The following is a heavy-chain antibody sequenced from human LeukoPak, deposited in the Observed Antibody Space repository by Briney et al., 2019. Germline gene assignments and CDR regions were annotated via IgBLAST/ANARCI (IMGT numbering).Heavy chain of an antibody. Sequence: SETLSLTCTVSGGSISSGSYYWSWIRQPAGKGLEWIGRIYTSGSTNYNPSLKSRVTISVDTPKNQFSLKLSSVTAADAAVYYCARDYDFWSGLYYWGQGTLVTVSS. CDR3: ARDYDFWSGLYY. J-gene: IGHJ4*02. CDR2: IYTSGST. CDR1: GGSISSGSYY. D-gene: IGHD3-3*01. V-gene: IGHV4-61*02.